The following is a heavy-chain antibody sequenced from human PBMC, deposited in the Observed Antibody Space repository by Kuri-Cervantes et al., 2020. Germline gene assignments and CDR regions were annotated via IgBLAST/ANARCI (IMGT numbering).Heavy chain of an antibody. J-gene: IGHJ4*02. CDR1: GFTFSSSG. D-gene: IGHD2-21*02. CDR3: ARDGRDGYDDY. V-gene: IGHV3-30*03. Sequence: GESLKISCAASGFTFSSSGMHWVRQAPGKGLDWVTIISYDGSNKYYADSVKGRFTISRDNAKNSLYLQMNSLRDEDTAVYYCARDGRDGYDDYWGQGTLVTVSS. CDR2: ISYDGSNK.